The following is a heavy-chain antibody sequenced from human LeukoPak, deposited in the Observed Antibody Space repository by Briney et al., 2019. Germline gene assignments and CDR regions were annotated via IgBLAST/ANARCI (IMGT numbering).Heavy chain of an antibody. V-gene: IGHV1-24*01. CDR1: GYTLTQLS. J-gene: IGHJ4*02. CDR2: FDPEDGET. D-gene: IGHD3-22*01. Sequence: ASVKVSCKVSGYTLTQLSMHWVRQAPGKGLEWMGGFDPEDGETICAQKFQGRVTMTEDTSTDTAYMELSSLRSEDTAVYYCVDRTKLTDTLTGYQLYYDSSGYYVFSYWGQGTLVTVSS. CDR3: VDRTKLTDTLTGYQLYYDSSGYYVFSY.